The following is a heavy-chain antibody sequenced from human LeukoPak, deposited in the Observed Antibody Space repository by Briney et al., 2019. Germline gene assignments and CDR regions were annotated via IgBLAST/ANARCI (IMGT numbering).Heavy chain of an antibody. Sequence: GGSLRLSCAASGFTFSSYAMHWVRQAPGKGLEWVAVISYDGSNKYYADSVKGRFTISRNNGKNSLYLQMNSLRAEDTAVYYCAKDSETHYDILTGYFSWGQGTLVTVSS. CDR1: GFTFSSYA. CDR2: ISYDGSNK. D-gene: IGHD3-9*01. J-gene: IGHJ5*02. CDR3: AKDSETHYDILTGYFS. V-gene: IGHV3-30*04.